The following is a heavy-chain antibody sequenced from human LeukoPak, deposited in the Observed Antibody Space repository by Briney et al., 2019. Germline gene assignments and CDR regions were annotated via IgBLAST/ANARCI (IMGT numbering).Heavy chain of an antibody. CDR1: GFTFRDYC. D-gene: IGHD6-19*01. CDR3: ARAAYSSGPDY. J-gene: IGHJ4*02. V-gene: IGHV3-48*02. CDR2: ISGSGGTT. Sequence: GGSLRLSCAASGFTFRDYCMSWVRQAPGKGLEWVSSISGSGGTTYYADSVKGRFTFSRDNAKNSLYLQMSSLRDEDTAVYYCARAAYSSGPDYWGQGTLVTVSS.